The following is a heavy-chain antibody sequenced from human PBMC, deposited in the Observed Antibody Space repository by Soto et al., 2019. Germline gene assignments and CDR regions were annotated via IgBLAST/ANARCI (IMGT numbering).Heavy chain of an antibody. CDR2: IWYDGSKK. CDR1: GFTFSRSG. CDR3: ARGSGSSWTGADVFDI. J-gene: IGHJ3*02. V-gene: IGHV3-33*01. D-gene: IGHD6-13*01. Sequence: QVQLVESGGGVAQPGRSLRLSCAASGFTFSRSGMDWVRQAPGKGLEWVAVIWYDGSKKYYADSVKGRFTISRDVSKNTLYLEMNSLRAEDTAVYYCARGSGSSWTGADVFDIWGQGTMVTVSS.